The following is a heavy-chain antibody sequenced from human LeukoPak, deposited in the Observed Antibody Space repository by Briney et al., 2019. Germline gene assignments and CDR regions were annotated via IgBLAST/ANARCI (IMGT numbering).Heavy chain of an antibody. Sequence: GGSLRLSCAASGFTFSSYEMNWVRQAPGKGLEWVSYISSSGSTIYYADSVKGRFTISRDNSKNTLYLQMNSLRAEDTAVYYCAKDRRLAAFDYGGQGTLVTVSS. CDR2: ISSSGSTI. D-gene: IGHD6-25*01. V-gene: IGHV3-48*03. CDR1: GFTFSSYE. J-gene: IGHJ4*02. CDR3: AKDRRLAAFDY.